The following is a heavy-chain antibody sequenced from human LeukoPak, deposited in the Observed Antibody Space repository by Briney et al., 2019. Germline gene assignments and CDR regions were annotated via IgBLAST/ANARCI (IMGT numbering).Heavy chain of an antibody. CDR3: TTVGNI. J-gene: IGHJ1*01. V-gene: IGHV3-15*01. Sequence: GGSLRLSCAASGFTFSKEWMSGVRQAPGKGVECVGRIKTKTDGETTDYPSPVSSRFTISKHNSKNTLYLQMNSLKIEDTAVYYCTTVGNIWGQGTLVTVSS. CDR1: GFTFSKEW. CDR2: IKTKTDGETT.